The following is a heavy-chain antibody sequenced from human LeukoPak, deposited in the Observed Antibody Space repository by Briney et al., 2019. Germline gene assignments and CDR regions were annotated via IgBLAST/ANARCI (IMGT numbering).Heavy chain of an antibody. Sequence: VQPGGSLRLSCSASGFTFSSYAMPWVRQAPGKGLEWVSAISGSGDSTYYADSVKGRFTISRDNSKNTLFLQMDSLRVEDTAIYYCAKGYDIQYYGMDVWGQGTTVTVSS. D-gene: IGHD3-16*01. CDR3: AKGYDIQYYGMDV. J-gene: IGHJ6*02. V-gene: IGHV3-23*01. CDR1: GFTFSSYA. CDR2: ISGSGDST.